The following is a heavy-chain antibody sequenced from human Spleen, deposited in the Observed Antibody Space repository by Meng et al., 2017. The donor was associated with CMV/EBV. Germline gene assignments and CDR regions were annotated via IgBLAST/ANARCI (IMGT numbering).Heavy chain of an antibody. CDR3: ARLTSGSASSDY. CDR2: ISYGGSNK. V-gene: IGHV3-30*03. CDR1: GFTFSDYY. Sequence: GESLKISCAASGFTFSDYYMSWIRQAPGKGLEWVAVISYGGSNKYYTDSVKGRFTISRDNAKNALYLQISSLRAEDTAMYYCARLTSGSASSDYWGQGTLVTVSS. D-gene: IGHD6-25*01. J-gene: IGHJ4*02.